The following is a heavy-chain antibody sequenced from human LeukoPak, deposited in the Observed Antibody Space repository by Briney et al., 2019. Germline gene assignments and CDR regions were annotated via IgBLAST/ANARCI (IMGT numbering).Heavy chain of an antibody. CDR3: AKGVDTAYYMDV. CDR1: GFTFDDYG. V-gene: IGHV3-20*04. D-gene: IGHD5-18*01. CDR2: INWNGGST. Sequence: GGSLRLPCAASGFTFDDYGMSWVRQTPGKGLEWVSGINWNGGSTAYADSVKGRFTISRDNAKNSLYLQMNSLRAEDTAVYYCAKGVDTAYYMDVWGKGTTVTVSS. J-gene: IGHJ6*03.